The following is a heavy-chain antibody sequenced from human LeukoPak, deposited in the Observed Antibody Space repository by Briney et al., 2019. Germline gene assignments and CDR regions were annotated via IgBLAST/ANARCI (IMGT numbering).Heavy chain of an antibody. CDR1: GFTFSNYN. D-gene: IGHD6-13*01. Sequence: GGSLRLSCVASGFTFSNYNMNWVRQAPGKGLEWVSYISSSSSIKYYADSVKGRFTISRDNAENSLFQQMISLRDEDTAVYYCARETMSSSWTYDYWGQGTLVTVSS. CDR2: ISSSSSIK. CDR3: ARETMSSSWTYDY. V-gene: IGHV3-48*02. J-gene: IGHJ4*02.